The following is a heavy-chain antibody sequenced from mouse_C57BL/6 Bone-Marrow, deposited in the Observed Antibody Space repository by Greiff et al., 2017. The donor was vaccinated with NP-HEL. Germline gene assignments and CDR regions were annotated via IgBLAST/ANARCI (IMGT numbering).Heavy chain of an antibody. CDR1: GYAFSSSW. CDR2: IYPGDGDT. D-gene: IGHD2-4*01. Sequence: VQLQQSGPELVKPGASVKISCKASGYAFSSSWMNWVKQRPGKGLEWIGRIYPGDGDTNYNGKFKGKATLTADKSSSTAYMQLSSLTSEDSAVYFCAKIYYDYDRIAYWGQGSLVTVSA. V-gene: IGHV1-82*01. CDR3: AKIYYDYDRIAY. J-gene: IGHJ3*01.